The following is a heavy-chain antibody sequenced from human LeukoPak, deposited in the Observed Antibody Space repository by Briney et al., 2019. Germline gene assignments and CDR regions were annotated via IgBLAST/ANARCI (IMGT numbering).Heavy chain of an antibody. V-gene: IGHV3-23*01. CDR1: GFTFSSYA. J-gene: IGHJ5*02. Sequence: GGSLRLSCAASGFTFSSYAMSWVRQDPGKGLEWVSGISASGGSIYYADSVKGRFTISRDNSKNTLYLQMNSLRAEDTAVYYCAKESKYIVVVTAILGIDPWGQGTLVTVSS. CDR3: AKESKYIVVVTAILGIDP. CDR2: ISASGGSI. D-gene: IGHD2-21*02.